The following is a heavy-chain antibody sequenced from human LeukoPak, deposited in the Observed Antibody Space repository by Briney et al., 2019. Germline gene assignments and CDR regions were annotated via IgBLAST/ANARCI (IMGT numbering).Heavy chain of an antibody. Sequence: GGSLRLSCAASGFTFSSCAMHWIRQTPDKGLEWLAGISYQGSNDGSNKNYADSVRGRFTISRDNSKNTLYLQMNSLKPEDTALYYCAGQYYDILTGYRPLDYWGQGALVTVSS. J-gene: IGHJ4*02. CDR2: ISYQGSNDGSNK. CDR1: GFTFSSCA. CDR3: AGQYYDILTGYRPLDY. V-gene: IGHV3-30-3*01. D-gene: IGHD3-9*01.